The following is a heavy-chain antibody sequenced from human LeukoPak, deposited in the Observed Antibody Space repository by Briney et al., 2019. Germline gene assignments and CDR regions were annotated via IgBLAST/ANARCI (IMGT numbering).Heavy chain of an antibody. Sequence: GRSLRLSCAASGFTFNNYVMSWVRQAPGKGLEWVSSMSESGGNTNYADSVKGRFTISRDNSKNTLSLQMNSLRAEDTAVYYCAKERGFSYGAFDFWGQGTLVTVSS. CDR1: GFTFNNYV. CDR3: AKERGFSYGAFDF. V-gene: IGHV3-23*01. CDR2: MSESGGNT. J-gene: IGHJ4*02. D-gene: IGHD5-18*01.